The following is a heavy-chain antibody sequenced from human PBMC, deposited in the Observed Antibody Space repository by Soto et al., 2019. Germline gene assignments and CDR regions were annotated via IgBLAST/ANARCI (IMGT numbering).Heavy chain of an antibody. D-gene: IGHD3-22*01. CDR2: ISSSSNYI. CDR1: GFTFTSYT. CDR3: ARELNYYDSSGYHSTEGAH. Sequence: KPGGSLRLSCAASGFTFTSYTMNWVRQAPGKGLEWVSSISSSSNYIYYADSVKGRFTISRDNAKNSLYLQINSLRAEDTAVYYCARELNYYDSSGYHSTEGAHWGQGTLVTVSS. J-gene: IGHJ4*02. V-gene: IGHV3-21*01.